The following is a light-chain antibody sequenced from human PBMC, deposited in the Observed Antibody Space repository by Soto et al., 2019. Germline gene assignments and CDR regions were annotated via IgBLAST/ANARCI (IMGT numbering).Light chain of an antibody. CDR3: HSYTSSTTYV. CDR2: DVS. Sequence: QSALTQPASVSGSPGQSITISCTGTSSDVGGYHYVSWYQHHPGKAPKLMIYDVSTRPSGVSNRFSGSKSGNTASLTISGLQAEDEADYYCHSYTSSTTYVFGTGTQLTVL. V-gene: IGLV2-14*03. CDR1: SSDVGGYHY. J-gene: IGLJ1*01.